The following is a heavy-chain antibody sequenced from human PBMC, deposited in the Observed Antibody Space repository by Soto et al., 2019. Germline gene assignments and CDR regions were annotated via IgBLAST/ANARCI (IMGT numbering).Heavy chain of an antibody. J-gene: IGHJ3*02. D-gene: IGHD2-15*01. Sequence: QVQLVQSGAEVKKPGSSVKVSCKASGGTFSSYTISWVRQAPGQGLEWMGRIIPILGIANYAQKFQGRVTINADKSTSTAYMELSSLRSEDTAVYYCARPTPPRSGNDAFDIWGQGTMVTVSS. V-gene: IGHV1-69*02. CDR1: GGTFSSYT. CDR3: ARPTPPRSGNDAFDI. CDR2: IIPILGIA.